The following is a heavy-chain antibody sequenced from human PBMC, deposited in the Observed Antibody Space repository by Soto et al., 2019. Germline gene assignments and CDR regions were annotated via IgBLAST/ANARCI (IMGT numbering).Heavy chain of an antibody. CDR1: GFDISTYG. Sequence: SLRLSSKASGFDISTYGLHWVRQAPGAGLEWLAFIWYDGSNQHYAASVKGRFTISRDNSRNTLYLQMNSLRADDTAVYFCARAVSSATYYDCIGYWGRGTLVTVSS. J-gene: IGHJ4*02. CDR3: ARAVSSATYYDCIGY. V-gene: IGHV3-33*01. CDR2: IWYDGSNQ. D-gene: IGHD1-26*01.